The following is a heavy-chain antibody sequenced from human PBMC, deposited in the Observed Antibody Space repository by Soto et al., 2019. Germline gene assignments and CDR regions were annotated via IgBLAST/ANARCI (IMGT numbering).Heavy chain of an antibody. V-gene: IGHV3-30-3*01. D-gene: IGHD3-3*01. CDR1: GFTFSSYA. CDR3: ARDVGYDFWSGYGY. CDR2: ISYDGSNK. J-gene: IGHJ4*02. Sequence: GGSLRLSSAASGFTFSSYAMHWVRQAPGKGLEWVAVISYDGSNKYYADSVKGRFTISRDNSKNTLYLQMNSLRAEDTAVYYCARDVGYDFWSGYGYWGQGT.